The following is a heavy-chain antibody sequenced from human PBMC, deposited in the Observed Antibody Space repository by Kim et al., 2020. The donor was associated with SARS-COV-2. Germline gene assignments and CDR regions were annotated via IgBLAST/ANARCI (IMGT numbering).Heavy chain of an antibody. CDR2: LYYSGNT. V-gene: IGHV4-61*01. CDR1: GGSVSSGSYF. J-gene: IGHJ4*02. CDR3: ARAANDFWRGYPYYFDY. D-gene: IGHD3-3*01. Sequence: SETLSLTCTVSGGSVSSGSYFWSWIRQPPGKGLEWIGYLYYSGNTNYNPSLKSRVTMSVDTSKNQFSLKLRSVTAADTAVYYCARAANDFWRGYPYYFDYWGQRTLLTVSP.